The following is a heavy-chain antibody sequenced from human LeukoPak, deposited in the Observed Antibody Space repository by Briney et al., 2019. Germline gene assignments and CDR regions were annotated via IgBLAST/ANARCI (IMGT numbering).Heavy chain of an antibody. CDR2: ISAYNGNT. V-gene: IGHV1-18*01. Sequence: AASVKVSCKASGYTFTSYGISWVRQAPGQGLGWMGWISAYNGNTNYAQKLQGRVTMTTDTSTSTAYMELRSLRSDDTAVYYCARTYVAAAANNWFDPWGQGTLVTVSS. CDR3: ARTYVAAAANNWFDP. J-gene: IGHJ5*02. D-gene: IGHD6-13*01. CDR1: GYTFTSYG.